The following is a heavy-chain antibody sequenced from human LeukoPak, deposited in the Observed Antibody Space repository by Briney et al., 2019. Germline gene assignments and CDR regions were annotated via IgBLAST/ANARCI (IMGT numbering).Heavy chain of an antibody. Sequence: GGSLRLSCAASGFTFSSYSMKWVRQAPGKGLEWVSYISDSSAMYYADSVRGRFTISRENDKNSLFLQMNSLRAEDTAVYYCARDGGYSGYDADCWGQGTLVTVSS. J-gene: IGHJ4*02. CDR3: ARDGGYSGYDADC. CDR2: ISDSSAM. CDR1: GFTFSSYS. V-gene: IGHV3-48*01. D-gene: IGHD5-12*01.